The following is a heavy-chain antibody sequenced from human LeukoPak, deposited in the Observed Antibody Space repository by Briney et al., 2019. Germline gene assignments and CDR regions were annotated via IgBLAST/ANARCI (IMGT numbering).Heavy chain of an antibody. Sequence: GGSLRLSCATSGPTVSSNYMSWVRQAPGKGLEWVSVIYDSGTTYYADSVKGRFLIFRDTSKNTVDLQMNSLRVEDTAVYYCAGRRSSGWYAYWGQGTLVTVSS. CDR2: IYDSGTT. CDR3: AGRRSSGWYAY. CDR1: GPTVSSNY. D-gene: IGHD6-19*01. V-gene: IGHV3-53*01. J-gene: IGHJ4*02.